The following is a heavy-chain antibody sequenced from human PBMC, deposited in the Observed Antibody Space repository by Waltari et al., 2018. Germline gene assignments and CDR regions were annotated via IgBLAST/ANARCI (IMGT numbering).Heavy chain of an antibody. J-gene: IGHJ5*02. V-gene: IGHV1-2*06. CDR3: ARDAGIVVVAATLNGFDP. D-gene: IGHD2-15*01. CDR2: MSANRGGT. Sequence: QVQLVQSGAEVKKPGASVKVSCKASGYTFTGYYMHWVRQAPGQGLEWMGRMSANRGGTNYAQKFQGRGTMTRDTSLSRAYMEVGRLRSDDTAVYYGARDAGIVVVAATLNGFDPWGQGTLVTVSS. CDR1: GYTFTGYY.